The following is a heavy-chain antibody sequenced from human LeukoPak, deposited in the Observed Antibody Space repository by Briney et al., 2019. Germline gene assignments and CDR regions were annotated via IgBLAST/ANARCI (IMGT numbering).Heavy chain of an antibody. Sequence: SSETLSLTCTVSGGSITSYYWSWIRQPPGKGLEWIGYIYYSGSTNYNRSLKSRVTISADTSKNQFSLKLSSVTAADTAVYFCARVNLNYYGSGSYYDYYFDYWGQGTLVTVSS. J-gene: IGHJ4*02. D-gene: IGHD3-10*01. CDR1: GGSITSYY. CDR3: ARVNLNYYGSGSYYDYYFDY. CDR2: IYYSGST. V-gene: IGHV4-59*01.